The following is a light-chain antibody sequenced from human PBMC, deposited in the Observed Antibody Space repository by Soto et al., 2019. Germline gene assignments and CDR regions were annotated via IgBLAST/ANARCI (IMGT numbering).Light chain of an antibody. CDR2: DVS. V-gene: IGLV2-14*01. CDR3: SSYTTTSTQV. CDR1: SSDVGGYNF. J-gene: IGLJ2*01. Sequence: QSVLTQPASVSEYPGQSVTISCTGTSSDVGGYNFVSWCQQHPGKAPKLIIYDVSDRPPGVSDRFSASKSGNTASLSISGLQAEDEADYYCSSYTTTSTQVFGGGTQLTVL.